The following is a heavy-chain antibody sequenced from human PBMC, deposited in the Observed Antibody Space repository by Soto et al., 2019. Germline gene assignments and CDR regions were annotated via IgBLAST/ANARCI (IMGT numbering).Heavy chain of an antibody. V-gene: IGHV3-21*01. CDR2: ITGSSSYI. CDR3: ARDDFSTGCTDY. D-gene: IGHD6-19*01. J-gene: IGHJ4*02. Sequence: EVQLVESGGGLVKPGGSLRLSCAASGFTFSNYTMNWVRQTPGKGLEWVSSITGSSSYISYADSLKGRFTISRDNAKNSLYLQMNSLRAEDTAVYYCARDDFSTGCTDYWGQGTLVTVSS. CDR1: GFTFSNYT.